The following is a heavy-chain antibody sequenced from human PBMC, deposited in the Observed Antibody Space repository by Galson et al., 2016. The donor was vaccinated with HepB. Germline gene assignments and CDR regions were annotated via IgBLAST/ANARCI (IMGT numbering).Heavy chain of an antibody. CDR3: AREVRSWPLADN. J-gene: IGHJ4*02. Sequence: TLSLTCTVSGGSISSGDYNWSWIRQHPMKGLEWIGNIYYSGSTEYNPSLRSRLAISVDTSKNQFSLRLSFVTAADTAVYYCAREVRSWPLADNWGQGALVIVSS. CDR1: GGSISSGDYN. CDR2: IYYSGST. V-gene: IGHV4-31*03.